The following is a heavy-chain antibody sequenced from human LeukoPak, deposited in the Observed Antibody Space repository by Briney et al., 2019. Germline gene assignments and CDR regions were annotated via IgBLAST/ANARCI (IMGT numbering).Heavy chain of an antibody. CDR3: ARDLTAVASHGNWFDP. V-gene: IGHV4-4*07. Sequence: PSETLSFTCTVSGGSISSYYWSWIRQPAGKGLEWIGRIYTSGGTNYNPSLKSRVTMSVDTSKNQFSLKLSSVTAADTAVYYCARDLTAVASHGNWFDPWGQGTLVTVSS. J-gene: IGHJ5*02. D-gene: IGHD6-19*01. CDR2: IYTSGGT. CDR1: GGSISSYY.